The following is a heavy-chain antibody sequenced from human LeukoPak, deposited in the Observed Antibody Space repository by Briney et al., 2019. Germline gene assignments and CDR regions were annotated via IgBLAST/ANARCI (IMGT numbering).Heavy chain of an antibody. D-gene: IGHD6-13*01. CDR3: AKSGYSSSWKYYFDY. Sequence: GGSLRLSCAASGFTFSSYWMSWVRQAPGKGLEWVANIKQDGSEKYYVDSVKGRFTISRDNAKNSLYLQMNSLRAEDTAVYYCAKSGYSSSWKYYFDYWGQGTLVTVSS. CDR2: IKQDGSEK. CDR1: GFTFSSYW. V-gene: IGHV3-7*03. J-gene: IGHJ4*02.